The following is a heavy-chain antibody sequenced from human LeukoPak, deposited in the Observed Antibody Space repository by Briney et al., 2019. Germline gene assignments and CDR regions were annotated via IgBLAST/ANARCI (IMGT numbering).Heavy chain of an antibody. CDR1: GGSISSYC. CDR2: IYYSGST. J-gene: IGHJ4*02. D-gene: IGHD1-26*01. V-gene: IGHV4-59*08. Sequence: PSETLSLTCTVSGGSISSYCWSWIRQPPGKGLEWIGYIYYSGSTNYNPSLKSRVTISVDTSKNQFSLKLSSVTAADTAVYYCARGEWELPFFDYWGQGTPVTVSS. CDR3: ARGEWELPFFDY.